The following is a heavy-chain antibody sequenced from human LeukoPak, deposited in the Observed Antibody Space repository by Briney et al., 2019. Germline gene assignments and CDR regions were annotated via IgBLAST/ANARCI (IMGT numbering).Heavy chain of an antibody. CDR3: ARVYTIFGVGEDAFDI. CDR2: IKQDGSEK. J-gene: IGHJ3*02. Sequence: GGSLRLSCAASGFTFSSYWMSWVHQAPGKGLEWVANIKQDGSEKYYVDSVKGRFTISRDNAKNSLYLQMNSLRAEDTAVYYCARVYTIFGVGEDAFDIWGQGTMVTVSS. D-gene: IGHD3-3*01. V-gene: IGHV3-7*01. CDR1: GFTFSSYW.